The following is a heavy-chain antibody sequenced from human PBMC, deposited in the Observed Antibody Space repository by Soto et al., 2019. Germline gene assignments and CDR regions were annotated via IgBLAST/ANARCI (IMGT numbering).Heavy chain of an antibody. CDR3: ARLSITMVRGVIYYFAY. CDR2: IYYSGST. V-gene: IGHV4-59*08. D-gene: IGHD3-10*01. Sequence: SETLSLTCTVSGGSISSYYWSWIRQPPGKGLEWIGYIYYSGSTNYNPSLKSRVTISVDTSKNQFSLKLSSVTAADTAVYYCARLSITMVRGVIYYFAYWGQGTLVTVSS. J-gene: IGHJ4*02. CDR1: GGSISSYY.